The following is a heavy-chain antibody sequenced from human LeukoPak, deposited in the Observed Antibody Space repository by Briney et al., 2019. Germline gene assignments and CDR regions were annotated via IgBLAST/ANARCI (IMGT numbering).Heavy chain of an antibody. V-gene: IGHV3-7*03. CDR2: IKQDGSEK. J-gene: IGHJ4*02. CDR3: AKYRYSSGWYFDF. D-gene: IGHD6-19*01. Sequence: GGSVRLSCAASGFTFSSYWMSWVRQAPGKGLEWVANIKQDGSEKYYVDSVKGRFTISRDNSKNTLYLQMNSLRAEDTAIYYCAKYRYSSGWYFDFWGQGTLITVSS. CDR1: GFTFSSYW.